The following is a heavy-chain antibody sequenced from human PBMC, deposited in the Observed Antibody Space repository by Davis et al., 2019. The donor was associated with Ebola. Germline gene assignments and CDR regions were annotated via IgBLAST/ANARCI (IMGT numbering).Heavy chain of an antibody. CDR1: AYTLNAYS. D-gene: IGHD6-19*01. CDR3: ARSLDSSGWYIPSDY. CDR2: INADSDKT. J-gene: IGHJ4*02. V-gene: IGHV1-3*01. Sequence: ASVKVSCKTSAYTLNAYSIHWVRQAPGQRPEWMGLINADSDKTRFSQKFQGRVTITRDTSASTAYMELSSLRSEDTAVYYCARSLDSSGWYIPSDYWGQGTLVTVSS.